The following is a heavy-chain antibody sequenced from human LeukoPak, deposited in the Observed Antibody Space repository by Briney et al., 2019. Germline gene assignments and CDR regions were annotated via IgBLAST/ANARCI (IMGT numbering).Heavy chain of an antibody. CDR2: IITILGIA. D-gene: IGHD6-19*01. CDR1: GGTFSSYA. J-gene: IGHJ4*02. Sequence: SVKVSCKASGGTFSSYAISWVRQAPGQGLEWMGRIITILGIANYTQKFQGRVTITADKSTSTAYMELSSLRSEDTAVYYFAREEVAGTYYFDYWGQGTLVTVSS. CDR3: AREEVAGTYYFDY. V-gene: IGHV1-69*04.